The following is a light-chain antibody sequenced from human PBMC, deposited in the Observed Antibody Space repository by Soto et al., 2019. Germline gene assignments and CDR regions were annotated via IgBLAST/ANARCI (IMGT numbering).Light chain of an antibody. Sequence: QSVLTQPASVSGSPGQSITISCTGASRDVGGYNYVSWYQHHPGKAPKLIIYEVSNRPSGVSNRFSGSKSGNTASLTISGLQAEDEADYYCSSYTSSNTLYVFATGTKVTVL. CDR3: SSYTSSNTLYV. V-gene: IGLV2-14*01. J-gene: IGLJ1*01. CDR2: EVS. CDR1: SRDVGGYNY.